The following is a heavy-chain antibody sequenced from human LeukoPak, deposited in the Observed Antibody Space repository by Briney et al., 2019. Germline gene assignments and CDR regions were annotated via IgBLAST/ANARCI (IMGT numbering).Heavy chain of an antibody. CDR3: ARTVVPAAQGGDYYYYMDV. J-gene: IGHJ6*03. CDR1: GGSISSYY. Sequence: SETLSLTCTVSGGSISSYYWSWIRQSPGKGLEWIGYIYYSGSTNYNPSLKSRVTISVDTSKNQFSLKLSSVTAADTAVYYCARTVVPAAQGGDYYYYMDVWGKGTTVTVSS. D-gene: IGHD2-2*01. V-gene: IGHV4-59*01. CDR2: IYYSGST.